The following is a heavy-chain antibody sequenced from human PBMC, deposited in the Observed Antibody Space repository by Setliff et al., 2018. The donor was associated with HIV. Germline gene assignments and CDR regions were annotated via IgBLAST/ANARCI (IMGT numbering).Heavy chain of an antibody. D-gene: IGHD2-2*01. J-gene: IGHJ4*02. CDR2: IYYSGNP. Sequence: SETLSLTCTVSGGSISSGYYYGSWIRQHPGKGLEWIGYIYYSGNPFYNPSLRSRVTISLDTSKNQFSLKLSSVTAADTAVYYCARGFDYAQRPPLYYFDYWGQGTLVTVSS. CDR1: GGSISSGYYY. V-gene: IGHV4-31*03. CDR3: ARGFDYAQRPPLYYFDY.